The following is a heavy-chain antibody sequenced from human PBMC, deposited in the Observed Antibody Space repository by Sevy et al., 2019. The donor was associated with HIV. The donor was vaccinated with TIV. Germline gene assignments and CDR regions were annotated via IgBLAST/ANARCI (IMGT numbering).Heavy chain of an antibody. J-gene: IGHJ4*02. CDR3: AKVGRSLSGEY. Sequence: GGSLRLSCSASGFTFSSYWMSWVRQTPGKGLEWVANINQDGSEKQYVDSMKGRFTISRDNGKNSLYLQMNSLRVEDTALYYCAKVGRSLSGEYWGQGTLVTVSS. D-gene: IGHD3-16*01. V-gene: IGHV3-7*03. CDR2: INQDGSEK. CDR1: GFTFSSYW.